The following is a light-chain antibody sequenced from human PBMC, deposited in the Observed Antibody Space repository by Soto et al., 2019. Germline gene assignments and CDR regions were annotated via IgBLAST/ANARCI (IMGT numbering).Light chain of an antibody. CDR2: GAS. J-gene: IGKJ4*01. Sequence: EIVLTQSPGTLSLSPGERATLSCRASQSVSSSNLAWYQQKPGQPPRLLIYGASSRATGVPDRFSGSGSGTDFTLTINRLEPEDFAGYFCQQYGSSPLTFGGGTKVEIK. CDR3: QQYGSSPLT. CDR1: QSVSSSN. V-gene: IGKV3-20*01.